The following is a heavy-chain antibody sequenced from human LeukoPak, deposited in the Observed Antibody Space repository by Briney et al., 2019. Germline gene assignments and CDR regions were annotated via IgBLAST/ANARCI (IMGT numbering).Heavy chain of an antibody. Sequence: GESLKISCKGSGYSFTNYWITWVRQMPGKGLEWMGRIDPSDSYTDYSPSFEGHVTISADKSISAAYLQWSSLKASDTAMYYCAGHYAGGAGILVWGQGTLVTVSS. CDR1: GYSFTNYW. D-gene: IGHD3-16*01. CDR2: IDPSDSYT. V-gene: IGHV5-10-1*01. J-gene: IGHJ4*02. CDR3: AGHYAGGAGILV.